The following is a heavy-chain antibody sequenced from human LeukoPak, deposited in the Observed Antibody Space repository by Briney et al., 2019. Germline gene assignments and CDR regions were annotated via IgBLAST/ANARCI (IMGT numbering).Heavy chain of an antibody. CDR1: GITLSNYG. D-gene: IGHD3-22*01. V-gene: IGHV3-23*01. CDR2: ISGSGGST. CDR3: AKRGVVIRVILVGFHKEAYYFDS. J-gene: IGHJ4*02. Sequence: PGGSLRLSCVVSGITLSNYGMSWVRQAPGKGLEWVAGISGSGGSTNYADSVKGRFTISRDNPKNTLYLQMNSLRAEDTAVYFCAKRGVVIRVILVGFHKEAYYFDSWGQGALVTASS.